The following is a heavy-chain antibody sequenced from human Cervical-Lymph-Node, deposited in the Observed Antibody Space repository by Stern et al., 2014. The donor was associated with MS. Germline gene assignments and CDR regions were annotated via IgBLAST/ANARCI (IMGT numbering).Heavy chain of an antibody. D-gene: IGHD1-1*01. CDR3: ARDNDDNGMDV. CDR1: GGTFINYA. J-gene: IGHJ6*02. CDR2: IIPIFGST. Sequence: QVQLVQSGAEVKKPGSSVKVSCKASGGTFINYAISWVRQAPGQGLEWIGGIIPIFGSTHYAQRFQGRFIITADNYANTAYLEVSSLRFEDTGVYFCARDNDDNGMDVWGQGTTVTVSS. V-gene: IGHV1-69*06.